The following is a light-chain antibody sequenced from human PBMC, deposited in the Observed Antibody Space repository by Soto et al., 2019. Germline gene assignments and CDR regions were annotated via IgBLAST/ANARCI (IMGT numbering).Light chain of an antibody. CDR3: QSYDSSMSGPL. J-gene: IGLJ3*02. CDR2: GNS. Sequence: QSVLTQPPSVSGAPGQRGTISCTESSSNIGAGYDVHWYQQLPGTAPKLLIYGNSNRPSGVPDRFSGYKSGTSASLAITGLQAEDESDYYCQSYDSSMSGPLFGGGTKLTVL. V-gene: IGLV1-40*01. CDR1: SSNIGAGYD.